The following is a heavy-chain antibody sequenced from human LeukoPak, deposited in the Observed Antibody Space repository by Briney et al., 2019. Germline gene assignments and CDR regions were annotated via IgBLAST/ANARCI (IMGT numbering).Heavy chain of an antibody. CDR1: GFTFSSYG. CDR3: ARGRDYYDTYLTIDY. D-gene: IGHD3-22*01. Sequence: PGGSLRLSCAASGFTFSSYGMHWVRQAPGKGLEWVAVIWYDGSNKYYADSVKGRFTISRDNSKNTLYLQMNSLRAEDTAVYYCARGRDYYDTYLTIDYWGQGTLVTVSS. V-gene: IGHV3-33*01. J-gene: IGHJ4*02. CDR2: IWYDGSNK.